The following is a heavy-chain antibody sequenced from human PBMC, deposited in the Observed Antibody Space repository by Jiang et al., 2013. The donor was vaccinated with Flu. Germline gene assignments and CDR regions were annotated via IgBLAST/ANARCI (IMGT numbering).Heavy chain of an antibody. Sequence: GAEVKKPGESLKISCKGSGYSFTSYWIGWVRQMPGKGLEWMGIIYPGDSDTRYSPSFQGQVTISADKSISTAYLQWSSLKASDTAMYYCARWGNTASPNPREVAVSWFDPWGQGTLVTVSS. CDR3: ARWGNTASPNPREVAVSWFDP. D-gene: IGHD3-16*01. J-gene: IGHJ5*02. CDR2: IYPGDSDT. CDR1: GYSFTSYW. V-gene: IGHV5-51*01.